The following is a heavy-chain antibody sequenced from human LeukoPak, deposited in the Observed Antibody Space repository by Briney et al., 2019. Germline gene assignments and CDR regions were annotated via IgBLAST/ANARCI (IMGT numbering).Heavy chain of an antibody. D-gene: IGHD6-19*01. CDR1: GFTVSSNY. CDR2: SGGST. V-gene: IGHV3-53*01. Sequence: PWGSLRLSCAASGFTVSSNYMNWVRQAPGKGLEWVSISGGSTYYADSVKGRFTISRDNSKNTLYLQMNSLRAEDTAVYYCARDLGSGWNFDYWGQGTLVTVSS. J-gene: IGHJ4*02. CDR3: ARDLGSGWNFDY.